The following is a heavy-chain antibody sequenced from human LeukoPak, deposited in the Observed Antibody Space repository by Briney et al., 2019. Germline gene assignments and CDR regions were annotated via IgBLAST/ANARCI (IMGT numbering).Heavy chain of an antibody. J-gene: IGHJ4*02. V-gene: IGHV3-33*01. D-gene: IGHD6-19*01. Sequence: GGSLRLSCAASGFTFSSYGMHWVRQAPGKGLEWVAVIWYDGSNKYYADSVKGRFTISRDNSKNTLYLQMNSLRAEDTAVYYCARERPGIAVAGLDYWGQGALVTVSS. CDR2: IWYDGSNK. CDR1: GFTFSSYG. CDR3: ARERPGIAVAGLDY.